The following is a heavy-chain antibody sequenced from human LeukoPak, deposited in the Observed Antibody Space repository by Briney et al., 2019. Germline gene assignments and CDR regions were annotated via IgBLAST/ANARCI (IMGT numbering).Heavy chain of an antibody. D-gene: IGHD6-6*01. CDR1: GGSISSGGCY. CDR2: IYYSGST. J-gene: IGHJ4*02. Sequence: SETLSLTCTVSGGSISSGGCYWSWIRQHPGKGLEWIGYIYYSGSTYYNPSLKSRVTISIDTSKNQFSLKLSSVTAADTAVYSCAREGGIGSSSWIDYWGQGTLVTVSS. V-gene: IGHV4-31*03. CDR3: AREGGIGSSSWIDY.